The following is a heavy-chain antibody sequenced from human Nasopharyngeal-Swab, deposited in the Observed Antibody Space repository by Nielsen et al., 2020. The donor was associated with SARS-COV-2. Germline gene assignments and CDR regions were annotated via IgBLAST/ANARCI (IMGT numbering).Heavy chain of an antibody. CDR3: AKDLYYYGSGSYFDY. D-gene: IGHD3-10*01. V-gene: IGHV3-23*01. Sequence: GESLKISCAASGFTFSSYAMSWVRQAPGKGLEWVSAISGSGGSTYYADSVKGRFTISRDNSKSTLYLQMNSLRAEDTAVYYCAKDLYYYGSGSYFDYWGQGTLVTVSS. CDR2: ISGSGGST. J-gene: IGHJ4*02. CDR1: GFTFSSYA.